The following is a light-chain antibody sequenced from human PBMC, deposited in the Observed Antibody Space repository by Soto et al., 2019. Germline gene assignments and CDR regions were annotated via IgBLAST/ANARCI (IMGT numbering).Light chain of an antibody. CDR2: GVD. CDR3: CSYASTVTWV. V-gene: IGLV2-23*02. Sequence: QSVLTQPASLSGSPGQSITISCTGTSSDVGTHSLVSWYQQHPGKAPKLIIYGVDKRPSGVSDRFSGSKSGNGASLTISGLQSEDEAHYYCCSYASTVTWVFGGGTKVTVL. CDR1: SSDVGTHSL. J-gene: IGLJ3*02.